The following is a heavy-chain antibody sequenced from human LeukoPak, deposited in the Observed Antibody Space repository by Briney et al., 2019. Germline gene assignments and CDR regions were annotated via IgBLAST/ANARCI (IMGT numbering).Heavy chain of an antibody. CDR2: IYYSGST. D-gene: IGHD2-15*01. J-gene: IGHJ4*02. CDR3: ARDPRYCSGGSCYS. Sequence: NPSETLFLTCTVSGGSISSSSYYWGWIRQPPGKGLEWIGSIYYSGSTYYNPSLKSRVTISVDTSKNQFSLKLSSVTAADTAVYYCARDPRYCSGGSCYSWGQGTLVTVSS. V-gene: IGHV4-39*07. CDR1: GGSISSSSYY.